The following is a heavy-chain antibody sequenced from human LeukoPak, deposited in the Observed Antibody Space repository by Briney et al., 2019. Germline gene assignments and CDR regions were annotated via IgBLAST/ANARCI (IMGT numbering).Heavy chain of an antibody. D-gene: IGHD5-18*01. V-gene: IGHV1-46*01. Sequence: ASVKVSCKASGYTFTSYYIHWVRQAPEQGLEWMGIINPSGGSKTYAQKFQGRVTMTRDMSTSSVYMELSSLRSEDTAVYYCARDSQLWSPFDYWGQGTLVTVSS. J-gene: IGHJ4*02. CDR2: INPSGGSK. CDR1: GYTFTSYY. CDR3: ARDSQLWSPFDY.